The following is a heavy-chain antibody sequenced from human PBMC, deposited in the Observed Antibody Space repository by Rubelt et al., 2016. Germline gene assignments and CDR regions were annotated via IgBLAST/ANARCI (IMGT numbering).Heavy chain of an antibody. CDR1: GLTFSDYG. CDR3: AKGLRYEYSSSPDY. Sequence: EVQLLESGGGLVQPGGSLRLSCAVSGLTFSDYGMNWVRQAPGKGLEWVSAISGSGGSTYYADSVKGRFTISRDNSKNTLYLQMNSLRAEDTAVYYCAKGLRYEYSSSPDYWGQGTLVTVSS. V-gene: IGHV3-23*01. D-gene: IGHD6-6*01. CDR2: ISGSGGST. J-gene: IGHJ4*02.